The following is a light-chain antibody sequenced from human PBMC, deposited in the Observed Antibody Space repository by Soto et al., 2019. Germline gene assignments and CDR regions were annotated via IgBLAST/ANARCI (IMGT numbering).Light chain of an antibody. J-gene: IGKJ1*01. CDR3: QQYNIWPRWT. CDR1: QSVSTD. V-gene: IGKV3-15*01. Sequence: EIVLTQSPATLSLSPGERVTLSCWTSQSVSTDLAWYQQRPGQAPRLLIYGASARATGIPARFSGSGSGTEFTLTISSLQSEDFAVYYCQQYNIWPRWTFGQGTKVDIK. CDR2: GAS.